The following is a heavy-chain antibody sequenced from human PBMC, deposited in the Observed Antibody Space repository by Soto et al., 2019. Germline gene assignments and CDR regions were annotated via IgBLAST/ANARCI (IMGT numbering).Heavy chain of an antibody. CDR3: ATNYGSGSTHFDY. CDR1: GDTFNFYT. CDR2: IIPMLGMS. D-gene: IGHD3-10*01. Sequence: QVQLVQSGAEVKKPGSPVRVSCTASGDTFNFYTISWVRQVPGQGPEWMGRIIPMLGMSNYAQKFQGRVTIMADKSTSTVYINLSGLTSEDTAVYYCATNYGSGSTHFDYWGQVTLVTVSS. V-gene: IGHV1-69*02. J-gene: IGHJ4*02.